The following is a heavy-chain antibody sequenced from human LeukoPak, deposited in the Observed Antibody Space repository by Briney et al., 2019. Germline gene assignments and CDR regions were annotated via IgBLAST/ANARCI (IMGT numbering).Heavy chain of an antibody. CDR2: ISNSGSYI. J-gene: IGHJ4*02. CDR3: ATPGSGWDVDYFDN. V-gene: IGHV3-21*01. Sequence: GGSLRLSCVASGISFSDYGMNWIYGMDWVRQAPGKGLEWVSYISNSGSYIYYADSAKGRFTISRDNARNTLYLQMSSLRAEDTAVYYCATPGSGWDVDYFDNWGQGTLVTVSS. CDR1: GISFSDYG. D-gene: IGHD6-19*01.